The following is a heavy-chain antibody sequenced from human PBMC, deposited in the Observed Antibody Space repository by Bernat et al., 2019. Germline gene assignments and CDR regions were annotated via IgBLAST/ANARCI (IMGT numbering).Heavy chain of an antibody. CDR3: ASNGITLVGTGGDY. Sequence: EVQLVETGGGLVQPGGSLRLSCAVSGLTFGSHWMHWVRQAPGEGLVWVSRINSDGTTVNYAESVEGRFTISRDNTKNTLFLQMYSLRAEDTAVYYWASNGITLVGTGGDYWGQGTLVTVSA. J-gene: IGHJ4*02. CDR2: INSDGTTV. CDR1: GLTFGSHW. D-gene: IGHD6-19*01. V-gene: IGHV3-74*02.